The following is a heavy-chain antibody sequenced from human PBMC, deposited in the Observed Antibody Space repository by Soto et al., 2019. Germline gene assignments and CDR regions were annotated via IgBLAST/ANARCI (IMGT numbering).Heavy chain of an antibody. CDR2: IFPIFGTA. J-gene: IGHJ5*02. Sequence: QVQLVQSGAEVKKPGSSVKVSCKASGGTFSSYAISWVRQAPGQGLEWMGGIFPIFGTANYAQKFQGRVTITADESTSTAYMELSSLRSEDTAVYYCASAPYHFYDSSGYSWFDPWGQGTLVTVSS. D-gene: IGHD3-22*01. V-gene: IGHV1-69*01. CDR1: GGTFSSYA. CDR3: ASAPYHFYDSSGYSWFDP.